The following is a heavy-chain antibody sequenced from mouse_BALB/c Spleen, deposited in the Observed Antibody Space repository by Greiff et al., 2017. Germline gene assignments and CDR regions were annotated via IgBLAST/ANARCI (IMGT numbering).Heavy chain of an antibody. Sequence: EVQGVESGGGLVQPGGSLKLSCAASGFTFSSYGMSWVRQTPDKRLELVATINSNGGSTYYPDSVKGRFTISRDNAKNTLYLQMSSLKSEDTAMYYCARWYYCMDYWGQGTSVTVSS. CDR2: INSNGGST. CDR1: GFTFSSYG. V-gene: IGHV5-6-3*01. J-gene: IGHJ4*01. CDR3: ARWYYCMDY. D-gene: IGHD1-1*01.